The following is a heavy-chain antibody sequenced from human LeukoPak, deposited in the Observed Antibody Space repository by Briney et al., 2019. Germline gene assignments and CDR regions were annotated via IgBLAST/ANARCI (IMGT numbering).Heavy chain of an antibody. CDR1: GFTFGSYS. J-gene: IGHJ4*02. Sequence: PGGSLRLSCAASGFTFGSYSMNWVRQAPGKGLEWVSSISSSSSYIYYADSVKGRFSISRDNAKNSLSLQMNSLRAEDTAVYYCARALVCIAAAGADYWGQGTLVTVSS. CDR3: ARALVCIAAAGADY. CDR2: ISSSSSYI. V-gene: IGHV3-21*01. D-gene: IGHD6-13*01.